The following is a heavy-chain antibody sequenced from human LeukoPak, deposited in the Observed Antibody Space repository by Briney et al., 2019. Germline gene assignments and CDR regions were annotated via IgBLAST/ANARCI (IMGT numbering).Heavy chain of an antibody. D-gene: IGHD3-9*01. CDR3: VKDLRLNSGILTGTFDY. CDR2: ISGSGGST. CDR1: GFTFSSDA. Sequence: GGSLRLSCAASGFTFSSDAMSWVRQAPRKGLEWVSAISGSGGSTYYADSVKGRFTMSRDNSKSMLYLEMNSLRAEDAAVYYCVKDLRLNSGILTGTFDYWGQGTLVTVSS. J-gene: IGHJ4*02. V-gene: IGHV3-23*01.